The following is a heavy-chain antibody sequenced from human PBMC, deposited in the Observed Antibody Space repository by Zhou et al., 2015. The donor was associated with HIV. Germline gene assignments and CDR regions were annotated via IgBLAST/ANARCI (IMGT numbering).Heavy chain of an antibody. CDR2: INPSGGST. D-gene: IGHD6-19*01. CDR3: ASVAVALAW. V-gene: IGHV1-46*01. J-gene: IGHJ4*02. Sequence: QGLEWMGIINPSGGSTSYAQKFQGRVTMTRDTSTSTVYMELSSLRSEDTAVYYCASVAVALAWWGQGTLVTVSS.